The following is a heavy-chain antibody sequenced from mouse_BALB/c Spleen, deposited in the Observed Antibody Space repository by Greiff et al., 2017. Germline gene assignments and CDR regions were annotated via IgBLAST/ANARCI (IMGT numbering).Heavy chain of an antibody. CDR3: ARSDWVYFDY. CDR2: IYPGDGDT. CDR1: GYTFTSYW. Sequence: QVQLQQSGAELARPGASVKLSCKASGYTFTSYWMQWVKQRPGQGLEWIGAIYPGDGDTRYTQKFKGKATLTADKSSSTAYMQLSSLASEDSAVYYCARSDWVYFDYWGQGTTLTVSS. D-gene: IGHD4-1*01. J-gene: IGHJ2*01. V-gene: IGHV1-87*01.